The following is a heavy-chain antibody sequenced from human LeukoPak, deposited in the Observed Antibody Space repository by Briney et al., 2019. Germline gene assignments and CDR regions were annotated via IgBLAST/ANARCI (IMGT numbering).Heavy chain of an antibody. CDR2: ISSSSSAI. Sequence: GGSLRLSCAASGFTFSRFGMNWVRQAPGKGLEWISYISSSSSAIYYADSVKGRFTISRDNAKNSLYLQMSSLRDEDTAVYYCAQKGGTDHWGQGTLVTVSS. D-gene: IGHD2-15*01. V-gene: IGHV3-48*02. CDR1: GFTFSRFG. CDR3: AQKGGTDH. J-gene: IGHJ4*02.